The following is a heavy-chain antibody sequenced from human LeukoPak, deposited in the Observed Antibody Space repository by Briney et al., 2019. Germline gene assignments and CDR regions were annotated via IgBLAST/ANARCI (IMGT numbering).Heavy chain of an antibody. Sequence: GGSLRLSCTASGFTFGDYAMSWVRQAPGKGLERVGFIRSKAYGGTTEYAASVKARFTISRDDSKSIAYLQMNSLKTEDTAVYYCTRSLYYYDSSGYYAPGYWGQGTLVTVSS. CDR2: IRSKAYGGTT. J-gene: IGHJ4*02. CDR3: TRSLYYYDSSGYYAPGY. CDR1: GFTFGDYA. V-gene: IGHV3-49*04. D-gene: IGHD3-22*01.